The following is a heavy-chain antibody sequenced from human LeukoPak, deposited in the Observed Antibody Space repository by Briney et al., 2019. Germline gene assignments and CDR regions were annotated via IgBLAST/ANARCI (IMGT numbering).Heavy chain of an antibody. D-gene: IGHD2-15*01. J-gene: IGHJ6*03. Sequence: GASVKVSCKASGYTFTSYGISWVRQAPGQGLEWMGWITANNGNTNYAQKLRGRVTMTTDTSTSTAYMELRSLRSDDTAVYDCARVLVDYFYYMDVWGRGTTVTVS. CDR3: ARVLVDYFYYMDV. CDR1: GYTFTSYG. CDR2: ITANNGNT. V-gene: IGHV1-18*01.